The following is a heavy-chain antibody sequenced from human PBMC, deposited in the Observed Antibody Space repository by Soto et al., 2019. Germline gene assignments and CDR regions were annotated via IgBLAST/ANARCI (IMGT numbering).Heavy chain of an antibody. J-gene: IGHJ4*02. D-gene: IGHD2-2*01. CDR1: GFTLSDYW. CDR2: ISVDGGDT. CDR3: ANSLTGGYCSSTSCPEIDY. Sequence: GGSLRLSCAASGFTLSDYWMHWVRQVPGKGLLWVSRISVDGGDTTYADSVKGRFTISRDNAKNTLYLQMDTLRAEDTAIYYCANSLTGGYCSSTSCPEIDYWGQGTLVTVSS. V-gene: IGHV3-74*01.